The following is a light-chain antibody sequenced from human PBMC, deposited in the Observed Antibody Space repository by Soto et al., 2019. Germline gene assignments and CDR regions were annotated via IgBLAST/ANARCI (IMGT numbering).Light chain of an antibody. V-gene: IGLV2-23*01. CDR2: EGS. Sequence: QSALTQPASVSGSPGQSITISCTGTSSDVGSYNLVSWYQQHAGKAPKLMIYEGSKRPSGVSNRFSGSKSGNTASLTISGLQAEDEADYYCCSYAGSSTDVVFGAGTKLTVL. CDR3: CSYAGSSTDVV. J-gene: IGLJ2*01. CDR1: SSDVGSYNL.